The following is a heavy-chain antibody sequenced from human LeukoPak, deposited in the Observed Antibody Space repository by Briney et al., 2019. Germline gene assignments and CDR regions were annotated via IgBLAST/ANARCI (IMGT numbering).Heavy chain of an antibody. D-gene: IGHD3-22*01. CDR3: ARDHITMIVVVPTGFDY. CDR2: ISTYNGNT. CDR1: GYTFTSHS. J-gene: IGHJ4*02. Sequence: ASVKVSCKASGYTFTSHSISWVRQAPGQGLEWMGWISTYNGNTNYAQKFQGRVTMTTDTSTSTAYMELRSLRSDDTAVYYCARDHITMIVVVPTGFDYWGQGTLVTVSS. V-gene: IGHV1-18*01.